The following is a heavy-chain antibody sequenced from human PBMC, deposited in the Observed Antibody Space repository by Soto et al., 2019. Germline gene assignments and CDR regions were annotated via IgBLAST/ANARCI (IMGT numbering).Heavy chain of an antibody. Sequence: GESLKISCKASGYSLTSYWISWERQIPGKGLEWMGRIDPSDSDTNYGPSFQGHVTISADKSISTAYLQWSSLKASDTAMYYCARLRQRNYDFWGGMDVWGQGTTVTVSS. V-gene: IGHV5-10-1*01. CDR1: GYSLTSYW. CDR3: ARLRQRNYDFWGGMDV. J-gene: IGHJ6*02. D-gene: IGHD3-3*01. CDR2: IDPSDSDT.